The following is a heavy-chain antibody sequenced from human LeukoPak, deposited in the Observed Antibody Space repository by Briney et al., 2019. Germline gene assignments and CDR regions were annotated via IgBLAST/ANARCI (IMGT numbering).Heavy chain of an antibody. CDR3: AKGTAMSQLRE. CDR2: ISGSGGST. D-gene: IGHD5-18*01. Sequence: GGSLRLSCAASGFTFSSYAMSWVRQAPGKGLEWVSAISGSGGSTYYAVSVKSRFTISRDNSKNTLYLQMNSLRAEDTAVYYCAKGTAMSQLREWGQGTLVTVSS. J-gene: IGHJ4*02. V-gene: IGHV3-23*01. CDR1: GFTFSSYA.